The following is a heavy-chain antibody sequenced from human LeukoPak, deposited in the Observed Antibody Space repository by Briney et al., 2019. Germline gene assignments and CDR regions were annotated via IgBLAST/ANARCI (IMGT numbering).Heavy chain of an antibody. CDR2: INHSGST. CDR3: ARRVGYFDY. V-gene: IGHV4-34*01. J-gene: IGHJ4*02. CDR1: GGSFSGYY. Sequence: SETLSLTCAVYGGSFSGYYWSWIRQPPGKGLEWIGEINHSGSTNYNPSLKSRVTISVDASKNQFSLKLSSVTAADTAVYYCARRVGYFDYWGQGTLVTVSS.